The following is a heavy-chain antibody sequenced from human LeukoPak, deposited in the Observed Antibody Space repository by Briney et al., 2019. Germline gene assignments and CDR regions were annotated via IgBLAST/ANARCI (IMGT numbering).Heavy chain of an antibody. D-gene: IGHD6-19*01. Sequence: SETLPLTCTVSGGSISSSPYYWGWIRQPPGKGLEWIGNIYYSGSTYYNPSLKTRVTISVDTSKNQFSLKLTSVTAADTAVYYCARHASVDGNWPRPLDYWGQGSLVTVSS. J-gene: IGHJ4*02. CDR2: IYYSGST. CDR3: ARHASVDGNWPRPLDY. V-gene: IGHV4-39*01. CDR1: GGSISSSPYY.